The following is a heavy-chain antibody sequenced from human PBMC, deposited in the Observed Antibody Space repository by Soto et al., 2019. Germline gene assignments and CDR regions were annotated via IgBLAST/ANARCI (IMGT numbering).Heavy chain of an antibody. Sequence: SETVSLTCAVYGGSFSGYYWSWIRQPPGKGLEWIGYIYYSGSTNYNPSLKSRVTISVDTSKNQFSLKLSSVTAADTAVYYCARARGERAQLWFGEDVDYWGPGTLVTVS. J-gene: IGHJ4*02. V-gene: IGHV4-59*01. D-gene: IGHD3-10*01. CDR1: GGSFSGYY. CDR2: IYYSGST. CDR3: ARARGERAQLWFGEDVDY.